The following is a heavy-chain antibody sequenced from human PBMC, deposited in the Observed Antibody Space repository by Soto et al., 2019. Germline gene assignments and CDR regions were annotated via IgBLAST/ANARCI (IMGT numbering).Heavy chain of an antibody. Sequence: QVQLVQSGAEVKNPGSSVRVSCKTSGFTFNVYGIHWVRQAPGQGLEWMGGLIPIYDEPNYAQKFQGRVTINADKSTATVYLELNSLRSEDTAVYFCARVRDPHLDHYGLDVWGQGTTVTVSS. J-gene: IGHJ6*02. CDR1: GFTFNVYG. V-gene: IGHV1-69*06. CDR2: LIPIYDEP. CDR3: ARVRDPHLDHYGLDV.